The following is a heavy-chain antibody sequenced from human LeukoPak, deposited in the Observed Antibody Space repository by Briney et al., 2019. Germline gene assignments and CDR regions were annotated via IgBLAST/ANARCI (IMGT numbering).Heavy chain of an antibody. V-gene: IGHV4-59*01. CDR1: GGSIRSYY. J-gene: IGHJ4*02. CDR2: IYSSGST. CDR3: ARAYYYGSGSYGLDY. D-gene: IGHD3-10*01. Sequence: PSETLSLTCTVSGGSIRSYYWSWIRQPPGKGLEWIGYIYSSGSTNYNPSLKSRVTISVDTSKNQFSLKLTSVTAADMAVYYCARAYYYGSGSYGLDYWGQGTLVTVSS.